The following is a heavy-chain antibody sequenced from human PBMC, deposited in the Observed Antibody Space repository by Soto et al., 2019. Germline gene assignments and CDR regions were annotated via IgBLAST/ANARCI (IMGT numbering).Heavy chain of an antibody. Sequence: QVQLQESGPGLLKASETLSLTCTVSGGSISSNYWSWIRQPPGKGLEWIGYIYYSGTTNYNPSLSSRVTISVDTSKNQFSLKLTSVTAADTAMYYCARHGRGSGWLTFDYWGQGTLVTVSS. D-gene: IGHD6-19*01. CDR2: IYYSGTT. CDR1: GGSISSNY. J-gene: IGHJ4*02. V-gene: IGHV4-59*08. CDR3: ARHGRGSGWLTFDY.